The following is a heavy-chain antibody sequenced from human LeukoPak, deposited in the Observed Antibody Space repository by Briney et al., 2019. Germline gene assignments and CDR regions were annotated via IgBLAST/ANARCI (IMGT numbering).Heavy chain of an antibody. CDR3: ARALDYYDSSGYYSPGAFDI. Sequence: PSQTLSLTCTVSGGSISSGSYYWSWIRQPPGKGLEWIGYIYYSGSTNYNPSLKSRVTISVDTSKNQFSLKLSSVTAADTAVYYCARALDYYDSSGYYSPGAFDIWGQGTMVTVSS. D-gene: IGHD3-22*01. V-gene: IGHV4-61*01. CDR2: IYYSGST. CDR1: GGSISSGSYY. J-gene: IGHJ3*02.